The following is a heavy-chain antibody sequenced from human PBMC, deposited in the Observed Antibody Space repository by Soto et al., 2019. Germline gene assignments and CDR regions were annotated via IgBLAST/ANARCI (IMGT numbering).Heavy chain of an antibody. J-gene: IGHJ4*02. V-gene: IGHV3-23*01. CDR2: ISGSGATT. CDR1: GFNFRDFA. D-gene: IGHD3-16*01. Sequence: EVQLLQSGGGLVQPGGSLRLSCEASGFNFRDFALSWVRLAPGKGLEWVSTISGSGATTYYTDSVKGRNTISRDSSKNAVFLQMNSLRSEDTAVYYCARRGGFFDYWGQGDLVTVSS. CDR3: ARRGGFFDY.